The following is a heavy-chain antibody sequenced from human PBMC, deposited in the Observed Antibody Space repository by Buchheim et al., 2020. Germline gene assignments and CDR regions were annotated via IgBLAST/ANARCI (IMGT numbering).Heavy chain of an antibody. V-gene: IGHV3-48*01. Sequence: EVQLVESGGALLQPGGSLRLSCAASGFTFSSYSMNWVSQAPGKGLEWVSYISSSSDTIYYADSVKGRFSISRGNAKNSLYLQMNSLRAEDTAVYYCASAPLWTGMDVWGQGTT. CDR2: ISSSSDTI. CDR1: GFTFSSYS. D-gene: IGHD3/OR15-3a*01. CDR3: ASAPLWTGMDV. J-gene: IGHJ6*02.